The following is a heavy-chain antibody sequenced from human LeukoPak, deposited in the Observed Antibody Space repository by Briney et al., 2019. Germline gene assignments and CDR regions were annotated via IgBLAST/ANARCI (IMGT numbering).Heavy chain of an antibody. V-gene: IGHV4-39*07. Sequence: SETLSLTCTVSGGSISSSSYYWGWNRQPPGKGLEWIGSIYYSGSTYYNPSLKSRVTISVDTSKNQFSLKLSSVTAADTAVYYCARALDGESTHIDYWGQGTLVTVSS. CDR1: GGSISSSSYY. CDR3: ARALDGESTHIDY. D-gene: IGHD3-10*01. CDR2: IYYSGST. J-gene: IGHJ4*02.